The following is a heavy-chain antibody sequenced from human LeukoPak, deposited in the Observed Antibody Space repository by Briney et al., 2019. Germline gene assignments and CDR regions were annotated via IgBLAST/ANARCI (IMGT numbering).Heavy chain of an antibody. V-gene: IGHV4-34*01. Sequence: SETLSLTCAVYGGSFSGYYWSWIRQPPGKGLEWIGEINHSGSTNYNPSLKSRVTISVDTSKNQFSLKLSSVTAADTAVYYCARAVDVVVPAARFDPRGQGTLVTVSS. CDR2: INHSGST. CDR1: GGSFSGYY. CDR3: ARAVDVVVPAARFDP. J-gene: IGHJ5*02. D-gene: IGHD2-2*01.